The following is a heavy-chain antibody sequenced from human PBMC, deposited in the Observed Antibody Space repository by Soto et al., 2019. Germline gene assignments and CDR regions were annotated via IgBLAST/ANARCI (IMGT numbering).Heavy chain of an antibody. CDR2: INHSGST. J-gene: IGHJ5*02. CDR1: GGSFSVYY. V-gene: IGHV4-34*01. D-gene: IGHD6-6*01. CDR3: ARDRAYSSSPTVWFDP. Sequence: PTDALSLTCAVYGGSFSVYYWSWIRQPPGKGLEWIGEINHSGSTNYNPSLKSRVTISVDTSKNQFSLKLSSVTAADTAVYYCARDRAYSSSPTVWFDPWGQGTLVTV.